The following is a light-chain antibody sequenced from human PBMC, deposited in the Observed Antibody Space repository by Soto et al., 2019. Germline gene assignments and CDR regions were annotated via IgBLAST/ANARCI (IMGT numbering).Light chain of an antibody. CDR3: ATWDDSLSGVV. CDR1: SSNIGSNY. CDR2: RNN. Sequence: QAVVTQPPSASGTPGQRVTISCSGSSSNIGSNYVYWYQQLPGTAPKLLIYRNNQRPSGVPDRFSGSKSGTSASLSISGLRSADEADYYCATWDDSLSGVVFGGGTQLTFL. J-gene: IGLJ2*01. V-gene: IGLV1-47*01.